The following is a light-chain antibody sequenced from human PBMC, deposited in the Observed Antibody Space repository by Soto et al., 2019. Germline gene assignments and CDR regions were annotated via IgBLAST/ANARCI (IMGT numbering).Light chain of an antibody. CDR1: QSISSY. J-gene: IGKJ5*01. Sequence: DIQMTQSPSSLSASVGDRVTITCRASQSISSYLNWYQQKPGKAPKLLIYAASSLQSGVPSRFSGSGSGTDFTLTISSLQPEDFXTYYCQQSYSTPSITFGQGTRLEIK. V-gene: IGKV1-39*01. CDR2: AAS. CDR3: QQSYSTPSIT.